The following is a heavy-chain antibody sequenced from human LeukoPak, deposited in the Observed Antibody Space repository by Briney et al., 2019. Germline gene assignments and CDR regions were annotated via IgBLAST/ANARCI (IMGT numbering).Heavy chain of an antibody. D-gene: IGHD3-9*01. Sequence: GGSLRLSCAASGFTFSSYSMNWVRQAPGQGLEWVSSISSSSSYIYYADSVKGRFTISRDNAKNSLYLQMNSLRAEDTAVYYCARDHGYDILTGYYPFDYWGQGTLVTVSS. CDR3: ARDHGYDILTGYYPFDY. CDR1: GFTFSSYS. CDR2: ISSSSSYI. J-gene: IGHJ4*02. V-gene: IGHV3-21*01.